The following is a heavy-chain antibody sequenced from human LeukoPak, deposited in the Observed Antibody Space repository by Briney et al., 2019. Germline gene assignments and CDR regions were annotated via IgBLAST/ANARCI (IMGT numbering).Heavy chain of an antibody. CDR3: AKVLKGSTSCYGD. Sequence: PGGSLRLSCAASGFTFSSYGMHWVRQAPGKGLEWVAFIRYDGSNKYYADSVKGRFTISRDNSKNTLYLQMNSLRAEDTAVYYCAKVLKGSTSCYGDWGQGTLVTASS. J-gene: IGHJ4*02. V-gene: IGHV3-30*02. D-gene: IGHD2-2*01. CDR2: IRYDGSNK. CDR1: GFTFSSYG.